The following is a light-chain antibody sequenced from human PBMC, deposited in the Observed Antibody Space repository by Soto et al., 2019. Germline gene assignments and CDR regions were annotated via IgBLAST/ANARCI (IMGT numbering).Light chain of an antibody. Sequence: QSALTQPASVSGSPGQSITICCTGTSSDVGGYNYVSWYQQHPGKAPKLMIYEVSNRPSGVSNRFSGSKSGNTASLTISGLQAEDEADYYCSSYTSSSTLGHVVFGGGTKLTVL. J-gene: IGLJ2*01. V-gene: IGLV2-14*01. CDR1: SSDVGGYNY. CDR3: SSYTSSSTLGHVV. CDR2: EVS.